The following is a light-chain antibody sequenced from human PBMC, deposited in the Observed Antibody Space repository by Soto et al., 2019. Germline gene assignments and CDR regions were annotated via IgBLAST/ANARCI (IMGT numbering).Light chain of an antibody. J-gene: IGLJ1*01. CDR3: SSYTTRSTHV. V-gene: IGLV2-14*01. CDR1: SSDVGGYNY. Sequence: QSVLTQPASVSGSPGQSITISCTGTSSDVGGYNYVSWYQQHPGKVPKLMIYEVSNRPSGVSNRFSGSKSGNTASLTISGLQAEDEADYYCSSYTTRSTHVFGSGTKVTVL. CDR2: EVS.